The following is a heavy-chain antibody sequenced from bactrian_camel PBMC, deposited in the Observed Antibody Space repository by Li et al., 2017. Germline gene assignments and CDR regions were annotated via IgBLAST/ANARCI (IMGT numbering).Heavy chain of an antibody. CDR2: IYSWGGAI. V-gene: IGHV3-2*01. J-gene: IGHJ4*01. D-gene: IGHD5*01. CDR1: GFTFSTYT. Sequence: HVQLVESGGDLVQPGGSLRLSCAASGFTFSTYTMSWVRQAPGKGLEWLSGIYSWGGAIYADSVKGRFTISRDITENTLPLQMNNLRPEDTAMYYCAADTAPTCWGLDPYFWGQGTQVTVS. CDR3: AADTAPTCWGLDPYF.